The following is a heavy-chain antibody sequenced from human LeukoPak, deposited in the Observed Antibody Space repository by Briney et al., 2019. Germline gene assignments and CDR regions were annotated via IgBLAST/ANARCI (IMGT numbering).Heavy chain of an antibody. CDR1: GYTFTGYY. J-gene: IGHJ6*02. Sequence: ASVKVSCKASGYTFTGYYMHWVRQAPGRGLEWMGWINPNSGGTSYAQKFQGRVTMTRDTSISTAYMELSRLRSDDTAVYYCARDYYYDFWSGYRDYYYYYGMDVWGQGTTVTVSS. CDR3: ARDYYYDFWSGYRDYYYYYGMDV. CDR2: INPNSGGT. V-gene: IGHV1-2*02. D-gene: IGHD3-3*01.